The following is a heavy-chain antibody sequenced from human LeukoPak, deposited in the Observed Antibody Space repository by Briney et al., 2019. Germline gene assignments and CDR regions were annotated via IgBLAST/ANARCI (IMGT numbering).Heavy chain of an antibody. Sequence: PSETLSLTCTVSGGSISSGSYYWSWIRQPAGKGLEWIGRIYTSGSTNYNPSLKSRVTMSVDTSKNQFSLKLSSVTPEDTAVYYCARGRIAVAGTHFTENDYWGQGTLVTVSS. CDR1: GGSISSGSYY. V-gene: IGHV4-61*02. D-gene: IGHD6-19*01. CDR2: IYTSGST. CDR3: ARGRIAVAGTHFTENDY. J-gene: IGHJ4*02.